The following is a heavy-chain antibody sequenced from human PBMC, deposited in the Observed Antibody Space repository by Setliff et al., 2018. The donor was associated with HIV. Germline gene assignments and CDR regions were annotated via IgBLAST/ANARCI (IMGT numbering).Heavy chain of an antibody. D-gene: IGHD3-3*01. V-gene: IGHV4-39*02. J-gene: IGHJ3*02. Sequence: PSETLSLTCTVSGASVSTTGYYWGWLRQSPGKGLQWIGTTFYSGSTYYNPSLKSRVTISLDTSNNDFSLTLTSVTAADTALYFCATYLSDNYLDGAFDIWGRGTMGTVSS. CDR1: GASVSTTGYY. CDR3: ATYLSDNYLDGAFDI. CDR2: TFYSGST.